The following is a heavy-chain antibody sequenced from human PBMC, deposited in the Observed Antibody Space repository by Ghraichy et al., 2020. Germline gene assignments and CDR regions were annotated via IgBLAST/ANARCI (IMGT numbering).Heavy chain of an antibody. V-gene: IGHV6-1*01. CDR3: ARYEAGPRLGFDY. Sequence: SQTLSLTCAISGDSVSSNSAAWNWIRPSPSGGLEWLGRTYYRSKWYSDYAESLKSRITINPDTSKNQFSLQLNSVTPEDTAVYYCARYEAGPRLGFDYWGQGTLVTVSS. J-gene: IGHJ4*02. CDR2: TYYRSKWYS. D-gene: IGHD2-8*01. CDR1: GDSVSSNSAA.